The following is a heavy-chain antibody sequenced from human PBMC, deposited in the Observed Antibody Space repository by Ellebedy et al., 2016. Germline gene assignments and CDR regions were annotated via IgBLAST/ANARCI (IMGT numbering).Heavy chain of an antibody. CDR1: GGSMNNYY. CDR3: GREGDFGGNF. D-gene: IGHD4-23*01. CDR2: LFHTGTT. Sequence: SETLSLTCTFSGGSMNNYYWSWIRQPPGKGREWIGNLFHTGTTYYNPSLKSRVALSVDTSKNQFSLTMTSVTAADTAIYYCGREGDFGGNFWGPGILVTVSP. V-gene: IGHV4-59*04. J-gene: IGHJ4*02.